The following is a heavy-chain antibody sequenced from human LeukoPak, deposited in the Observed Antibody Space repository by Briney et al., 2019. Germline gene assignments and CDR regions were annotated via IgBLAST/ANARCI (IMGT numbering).Heavy chain of an antibody. J-gene: IGHJ4*02. V-gene: IGHV4-39*07. D-gene: IGHD7-27*01. CDR3: AKEGDWGFDY. Sequence: SETLSLTCTVSGGSISSSSYYWGWIRQPPGKGLEWIGSIYYSGSTYYNPSLKSRVTISVDTSKNQFSLKLSSVTAADTAVYYCAKEGDWGFDYWGQGVLVTVSS. CDR1: GGSISSSSYY. CDR2: IYYSGST.